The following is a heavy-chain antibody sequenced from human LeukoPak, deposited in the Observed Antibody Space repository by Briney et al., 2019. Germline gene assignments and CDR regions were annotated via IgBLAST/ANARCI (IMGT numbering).Heavy chain of an antibody. J-gene: IGHJ6*03. D-gene: IGHD2-2*01. CDR3: AREDIVVVPGAQNYYYYYYMDV. Sequence: PSETLSLTCTVSGGSISSYYWSWIRQPAGKGLEWIGRIYTSGSTNYNPSLKSRVTMSVDTSKNQFSLKLSSVTAADTAVYYCAREDIVVVPGAQNYYYYYYMDVWGKGTTVTVSS. CDR1: GGSISSYY. V-gene: IGHV4-4*07. CDR2: IYTSGST.